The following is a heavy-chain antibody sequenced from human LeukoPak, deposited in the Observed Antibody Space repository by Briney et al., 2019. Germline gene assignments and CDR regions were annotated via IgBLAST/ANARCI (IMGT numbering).Heavy chain of an antibody. V-gene: IGHV4-39*01. D-gene: IGHD3-3*01. CDR1: DGSISSSSYY. CDR2: IYYSGST. Sequence: PSETLSLTCTVSDGSISSSSYYWGWIRQPPGKGLEWIGSIYYSGSTYYNPSLKSRVTISVDTSKNQFSLKLSSVTAADTAVYYCARLNYDFWSGHQYYFDYWGQGTLVTVSS. J-gene: IGHJ4*02. CDR3: ARLNYDFWSGHQYYFDY.